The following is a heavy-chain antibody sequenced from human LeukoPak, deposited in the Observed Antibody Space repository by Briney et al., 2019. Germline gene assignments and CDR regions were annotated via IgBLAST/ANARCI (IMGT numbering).Heavy chain of an antibody. V-gene: IGHV1-69*04. D-gene: IGHD4-17*01. CDR1: GGTFSSYA. CDR2: IIPILGIA. CDR3: ASLTTVTTDVDY. Sequence: ASVKVSCKASGGTFSSYAISWVRQAPGQGLEWMGRIIPILGIANYAQKFQGRVTITADKSTSTAYMELSSLRSEDTAVYYCASLTTVTTDVDYWGQGTLVTVSS. J-gene: IGHJ4*02.